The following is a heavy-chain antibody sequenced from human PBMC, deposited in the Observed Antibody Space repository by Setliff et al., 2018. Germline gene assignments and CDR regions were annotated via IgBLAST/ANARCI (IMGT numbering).Heavy chain of an antibody. J-gene: IGHJ4*02. D-gene: IGHD2-21*02. CDR2: ISPSSSII. CDR1: GFTFSSYS. Sequence: GGSLRLSCAASGFTFSSYSMNWVRQAPGKGLEWVSSISPSSSIIAYADSVKGRFTISRDNAKNSLSLQMNSLRADDTAVYYCARDSDWAFDYWGQGALVTVSS. V-gene: IGHV3-48*01. CDR3: ARDSDWAFDY.